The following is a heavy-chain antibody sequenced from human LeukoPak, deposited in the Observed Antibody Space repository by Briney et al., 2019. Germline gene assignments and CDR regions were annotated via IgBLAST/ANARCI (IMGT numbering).Heavy chain of an antibody. V-gene: IGHV4-38-2*01. D-gene: IGHD2-2*01. Sequence: SETLSLTCAVSGYSISSGYYWGWIRQPPGKGLEWIGSIYHSGSTYYNPSLKSRVTISEDTSKNQFSLKLSSVTAADTAVYYCAMIVVVPAAIPYWYFDLWGRGTLVTVSS. CDR3: AMIVVVPAAIPYWYFDL. J-gene: IGHJ2*01. CDR1: GYSISSGYY. CDR2: IYHSGST.